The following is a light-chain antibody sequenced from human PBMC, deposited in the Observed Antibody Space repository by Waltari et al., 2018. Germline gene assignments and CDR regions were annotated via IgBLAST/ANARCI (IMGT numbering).Light chain of an antibody. CDR2: DAS. Sequence: EIVLTQSPATLSLSPGERATLSCRASQSVSSYLAWYQQKPGQAPRLLIYDASNRATCMPARFSCSVFGIDFTLTISSLEPEDFAGYYCQQRSNWPSMYTFGQGNKVEIK. J-gene: IGKJ2*01. CDR1: QSVSSY. V-gene: IGKV3-11*01. CDR3: QQRSNWPSMYT.